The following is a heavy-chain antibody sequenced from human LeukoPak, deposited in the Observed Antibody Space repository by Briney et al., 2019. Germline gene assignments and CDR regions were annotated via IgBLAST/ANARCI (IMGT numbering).Heavy chain of an antibody. CDR2: ISSSSAYI. D-gene: IGHD6-13*01. CDR3: ARGPRNSSSYQYFQH. Sequence: PGGSLRLSCAASGFTFSDYSMNWVRQAPGKGLEWVSSISSSSAYIYYADSVKDRFTVSRDNAKNSLSLQMDSLRVEDSAVYHCARGPRNSSSYQYFQHWGQGTLVTVSA. CDR1: GFTFSDYS. J-gene: IGHJ1*01. V-gene: IGHV3-21*01.